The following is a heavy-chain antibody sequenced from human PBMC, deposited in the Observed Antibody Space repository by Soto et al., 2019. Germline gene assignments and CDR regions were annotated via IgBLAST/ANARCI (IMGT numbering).Heavy chain of an antibody. CDR1: GFTFRNYG. Sequence: QVQLVESGGGVVQPGKSLRLSCVTSGFTFRNYGMHWVRQAPGQGLEWVAVIWYDGSKTYYADSVKGRFTISRDDSKNTLYLQINSLRAEDTAAYFCARDVGVVAPEFAHWGQGTLVSVSS. CDR3: ARDVGVVAPEFAH. V-gene: IGHV3-33*01. CDR2: IWYDGSKT. D-gene: IGHD3-3*01. J-gene: IGHJ4*02.